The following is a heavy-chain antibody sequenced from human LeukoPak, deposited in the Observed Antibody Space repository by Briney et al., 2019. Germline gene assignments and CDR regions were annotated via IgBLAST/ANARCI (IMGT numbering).Heavy chain of an antibody. D-gene: IGHD5-18*01. J-gene: IGHJ3*02. CDR2: INHSGST. Sequence: NPSETLSLTCAVYGGSFSGYYWSWIRQPPGKGLEWIGEINHSGSTNYNPSLKSRVTISVDTSKNQFSLKLSSVTAADTAVYYCARGSSFPEWIQWKKWNAFDIWGQGTMVTVSS. CDR3: ARGSSFPEWIQWKKWNAFDI. V-gene: IGHV4-34*01. CDR1: GGSFSGYY.